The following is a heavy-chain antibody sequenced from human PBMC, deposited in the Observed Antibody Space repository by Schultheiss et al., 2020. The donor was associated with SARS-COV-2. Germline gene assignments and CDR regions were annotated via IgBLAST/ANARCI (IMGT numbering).Heavy chain of an antibody. CDR3: ARAYDSKAYWSY. V-gene: IGHV3-30*01. J-gene: IGHJ4*02. Sequence: GGSLRLSCAASGFTFSSYAMHWVRQAPGKGLEWVAVISYDGSNKYYADSVKGRFTISRDNSKNTLYLQMNSLRAEDTAVYYCARAYDSKAYWSYWGQGTLVTVSS. CDR1: GFTFSSYA. CDR2: ISYDGSNK. D-gene: IGHD3-22*01.